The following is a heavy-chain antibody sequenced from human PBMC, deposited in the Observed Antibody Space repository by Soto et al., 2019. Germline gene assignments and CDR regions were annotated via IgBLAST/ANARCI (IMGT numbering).Heavy chain of an antibody. Sequence: ASVKGSRKASGYTFTSHGISGVRQAPGQGLEWMGWINAYNGNTNYAQNLQGRLTMTTDTSTSTAYMELRSLRSDDTAVYYCARDWFGVDYWGQGTLVTVSS. V-gene: IGHV1-18*01. J-gene: IGHJ4*02. CDR1: GYTFTSHG. D-gene: IGHD3-16*01. CDR3: ARDWFGVDY. CDR2: INAYNGNT.